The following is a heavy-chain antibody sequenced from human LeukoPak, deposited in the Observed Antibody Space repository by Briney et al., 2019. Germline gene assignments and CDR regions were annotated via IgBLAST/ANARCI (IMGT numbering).Heavy chain of an antibody. CDR3: GRGRSGSYVY. CDR1: GYTFTSYD. Sequence: ASVKVSCKASGYTFTSYDINWVRQAPGQGLEWMGWMNPNSGNTGYAQKFQGRVTMTRNTDISPTYMEMSRLRSEDAAVYYCGRGRSGSYVYWGQGTLVTVSS. V-gene: IGHV1-8*01. J-gene: IGHJ4*02. D-gene: IGHD1-26*01. CDR2: MNPNSGNT.